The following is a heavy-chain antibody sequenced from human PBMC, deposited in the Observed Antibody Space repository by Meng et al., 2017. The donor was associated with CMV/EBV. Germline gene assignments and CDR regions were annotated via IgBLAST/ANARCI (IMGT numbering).Heavy chain of an antibody. CDR2: IYYSGST. D-gene: IGHD3-3*01. CDR3: ARQGEGDYGFWSGRRGFDY. Sequence: GSLRLSCTVSGGSISSSSYYWGWIRQPPGKGLEWIGSIYYSGSTYYNPSLKSRVTISVDTSKNQFSLKLSSVTAADTAVYYCARQGEGDYGFWSGRRGFDYWGQGTLVTVSS. V-gene: IGHV4-39*01. J-gene: IGHJ4*02. CDR1: GGSISSSSYY.